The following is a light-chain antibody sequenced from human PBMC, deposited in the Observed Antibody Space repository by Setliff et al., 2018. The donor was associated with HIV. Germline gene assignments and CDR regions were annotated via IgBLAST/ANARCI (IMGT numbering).Light chain of an antibody. J-gene: IGLJ1*01. CDR3: SSFTNTYALDV. Sequence: ALTQPASVSGSPGQSITISCTGTSSDVGGYNYVSWFQQHPGKAPKLLIYEVSNRPSGVSYRFSGSKSGNTASLTISGLQAEDEAHYYCSSFTNTYALDVFGTGTKVTVL. CDR1: SSDVGGYNY. CDR2: EVS. V-gene: IGLV2-14*01.